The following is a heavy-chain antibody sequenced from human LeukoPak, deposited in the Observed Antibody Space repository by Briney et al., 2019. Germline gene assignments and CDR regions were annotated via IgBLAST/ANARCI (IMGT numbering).Heavy chain of an antibody. Sequence: PGGSLRLSCAASGFTFSSYSMNWVRQAPGKWLEWVSSITNSSSYIYYADSVKGRFTISRDNAKNSLYLQMNSLRAEDTAVSYCGSYGIFDHWGQGTLVTVSS. CDR2: ITNSSSYI. D-gene: IGHD4-17*01. J-gene: IGHJ4*02. V-gene: IGHV3-21*01. CDR1: GFTFSSYS. CDR3: GSYGIFDH.